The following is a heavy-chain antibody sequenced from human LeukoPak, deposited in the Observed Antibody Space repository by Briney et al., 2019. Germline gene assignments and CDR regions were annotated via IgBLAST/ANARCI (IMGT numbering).Heavy chain of an antibody. Sequence: PGGSLRLSCAASGFTFSSYGMHWVRQAPGKGLEWVAVIWYDGSNKYYADSVKGRFTISRDNSKNTLYLQMNSLRAEDTAVYYCARDITMVRGAHDYWGQGTLVTVSS. CDR1: GFTFSSYG. CDR3: ARDITMVRGAHDY. V-gene: IGHV3-33*01. J-gene: IGHJ4*02. CDR2: IWYDGSNK. D-gene: IGHD3-10*01.